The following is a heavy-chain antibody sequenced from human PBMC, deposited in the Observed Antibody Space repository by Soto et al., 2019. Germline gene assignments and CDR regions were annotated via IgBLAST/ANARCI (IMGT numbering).Heavy chain of an antibody. V-gene: IGHV3-23*01. J-gene: IGHJ4*02. CDR1: GFRFSSYA. CDR2: ISGSGGST. Sequence: GGSLRLSCAASGFRFSSYAMTWVPQSPGNGLEWVSAISGSGGSTYYADSVKGRFTISRDNSKNKLYLQMNSLRAEDTAVYYCAKAEEIMVYAPMGYWGQGTLVTVAS. CDR3: AKAEEIMVYAPMGY. D-gene: IGHD2-8*01.